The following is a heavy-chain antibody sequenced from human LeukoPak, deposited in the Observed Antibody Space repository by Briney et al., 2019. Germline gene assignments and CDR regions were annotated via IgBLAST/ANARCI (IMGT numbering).Heavy chain of an antibody. CDR1: GGSISSSSYY. V-gene: IGHV4-61*02. Sequence: SETLTLTCTVSGGSISSSSYYWGWIRQPAGKGLEWIGRIYTSGSTNYNPSLKSRVTMSVDTSKNQFSLKLSSVTAEDTAVYYCERGYGSGSYFKNWFDPWGQGTLVTVSS. D-gene: IGHD3-10*01. J-gene: IGHJ5*02. CDR2: IYTSGST. CDR3: ERGYGSGSYFKNWFDP.